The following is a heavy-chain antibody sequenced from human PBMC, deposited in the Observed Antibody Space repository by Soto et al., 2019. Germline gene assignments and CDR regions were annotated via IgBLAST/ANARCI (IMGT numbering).Heavy chain of an antibody. CDR2: IYHSGST. D-gene: IGHD2-2*01. CDR1: GGSISSGGYS. CDR3: ARKGSTSLIGNWFDP. V-gene: IGHV4-30-2*01. Sequence: QLQLQESGSGLVKPSQTLSLTCAVSGGSISSGGYSWSWIRQPPGKGLEWIGYIYHSGSTYYNPSLQSRVSISVDRSKNQFSLKLSSVTAADTAVYDCARKGSTSLIGNWFDPWGQGTLVTVSS. J-gene: IGHJ5*02.